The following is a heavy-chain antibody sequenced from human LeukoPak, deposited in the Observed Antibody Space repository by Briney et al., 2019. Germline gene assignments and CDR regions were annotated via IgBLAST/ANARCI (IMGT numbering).Heavy chain of an antibody. CDR3: ARVHVPGGFDY. D-gene: IGHD3-10*01. J-gene: IGHJ4*02. Sequence: GGSLRLSCAVSGFTFSSYSMNWVRQAPGKGLEWVSSISSSSSYIYYADSVKGRFTISRDNAKNSLYLQMNSLRAEDTAVYYCARVHVPGGFDYWGQGTLVTVSS. V-gene: IGHV3-21*01. CDR2: ISSSSSYI. CDR1: GFTFSSYS.